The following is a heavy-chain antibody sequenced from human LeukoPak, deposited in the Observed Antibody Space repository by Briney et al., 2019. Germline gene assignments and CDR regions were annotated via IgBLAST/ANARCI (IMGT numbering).Heavy chain of an antibody. Sequence: GGSLRLSCAASGFTFSSYAMSWVRQAPGEGLEWVSAISGSGGSTYYADSVKGRFTISRDNSKNTLYLQMNSLRAEDTAVYYCAKDLGGGSAEYYYDSSLDYWGQGTLVTVSS. J-gene: IGHJ4*02. CDR2: ISGSGGST. CDR1: GFTFSSYA. D-gene: IGHD3-22*01. V-gene: IGHV3-23*01. CDR3: AKDLGGGSAEYYYDSSLDY.